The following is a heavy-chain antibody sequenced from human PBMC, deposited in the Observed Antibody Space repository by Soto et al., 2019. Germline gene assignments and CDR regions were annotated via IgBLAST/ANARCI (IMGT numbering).Heavy chain of an antibody. J-gene: IGHJ5*02. D-gene: IGHD2-8*01. CDR1: GFTFSSYG. Sequence: PGGSLRLSCAASGFTFSSYGMHWVRQAPGKGLEWVAVIWYDGSNKYYADFVKGRFTISRDNSKNTLYLQMNSLRAEDTAVYYCARDLCTNGVCWHRFDPWGQGTLVTVSS. CDR3: ARDLCTNGVCWHRFDP. V-gene: IGHV3-33*01. CDR2: IWYDGSNK.